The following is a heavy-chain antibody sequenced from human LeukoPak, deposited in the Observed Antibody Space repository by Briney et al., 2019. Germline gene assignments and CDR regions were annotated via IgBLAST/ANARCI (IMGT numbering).Heavy chain of an antibody. CDR1: GGSISSYY. CDR2: IYYSGST. V-gene: IGHV4-59*01. Sequence: PSETLSLTCTVSGGSISSYYWSWIRQPPGKGLEWIGYIYYSGSTNYNPSLKSRVTISVDTSKNQFSLKLSSVTAADTAVYYCAREGRGAYDYSNPGYYFDYWGQGTLVTVSS. J-gene: IGHJ4*02. CDR3: AREGRGAYDYSNPGYYFDY. D-gene: IGHD4-11*01.